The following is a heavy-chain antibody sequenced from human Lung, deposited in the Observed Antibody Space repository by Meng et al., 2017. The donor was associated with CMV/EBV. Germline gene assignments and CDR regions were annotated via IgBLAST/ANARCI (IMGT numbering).Heavy chain of an antibody. D-gene: IGHD2-2*01. CDR1: GFTFSSYA. J-gene: IGHJ4*01. CDR3: ANGIFIYPAAILPFDY. Sequence: GESXKISCTASGFTFSSYAMTWVRRAPGKGLEWVSSIGGVGGGTYYAHSVKGRFTISRDNSKSTLYLQMSSLRVDDTALYYCANGIFIYPAAILPFDYWCLGTLVTVSS. CDR2: IGGVGGGT. V-gene: IGHV3-23*01.